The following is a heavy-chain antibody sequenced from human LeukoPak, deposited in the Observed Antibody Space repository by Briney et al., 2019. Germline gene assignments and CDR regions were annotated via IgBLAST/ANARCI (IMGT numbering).Heavy chain of an antibody. Sequence: SETLSLTCTASGGSFSSSSYYWGWVRQPPGKGLEWIGSIYSSGSTYYNPSLKSRVAISVDTSKNQFSLKLSSVTAADTAVYYCARLIYGDYFDYWGQGTLVTVSS. CDR2: IYSSGST. CDR1: GGSFSSSSYY. D-gene: IGHD4-17*01. CDR3: ARLIYGDYFDY. V-gene: IGHV4-39*01. J-gene: IGHJ4*02.